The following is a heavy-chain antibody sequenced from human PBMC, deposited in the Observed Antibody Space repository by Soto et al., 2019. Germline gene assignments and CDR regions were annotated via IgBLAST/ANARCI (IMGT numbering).Heavy chain of an antibody. V-gene: IGHV4-4*07. CDR2: IYTSGST. CDR1: GGSISSYY. J-gene: IGHJ6*02. Sequence: PSETLSLTCTVSGGSISSYYWSWIRQPAGKGLEWIGRIYTSGSTNYNPSLKSRVTMSVDTSKNQFSLKLSSVTAADTAVYYCARDSRVGAAGTPGPPIYYYYGMDVWGQGTTVTVSS. CDR3: ARDSRVGAAGTPGPPIYYYYGMDV. D-gene: IGHD6-13*01.